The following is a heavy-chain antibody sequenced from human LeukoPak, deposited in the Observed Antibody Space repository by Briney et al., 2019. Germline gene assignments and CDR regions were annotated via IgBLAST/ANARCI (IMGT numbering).Heavy chain of an antibody. V-gene: IGHV5-10-1*01. D-gene: IGHD3-10*01. J-gene: IGHJ6*02. CDR3: ARRNRNYYGSGSRYYYGMDV. CDR2: IEPSDSYT. CDR1: GYSFTSYW. Sequence: GESLKISCKGSGYSFTSYWISWVRQMPGKGLEWMGRIEPSDSYTNYSPSFQGHVTISADKSISTAYLQWSSLKASDTAMYYCARRNRNYYGSGSRYYYGMDVWGQGTTVTVSS.